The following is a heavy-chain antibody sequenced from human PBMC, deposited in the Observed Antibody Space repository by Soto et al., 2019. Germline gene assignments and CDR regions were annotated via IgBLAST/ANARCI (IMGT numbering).Heavy chain of an antibody. Sequence: QVHLVESGGGVVQPGRSLRLSCAASGFSFSDYGIHWVRQAPGKGLEWVAVIWYDGSKKLYADSVKGRFTISRDNAKNALYLQLKSLRAEDTAVYYCAREGGDGAFDYWGQGTLVTVSS. V-gene: IGHV3-33*01. CDR2: IWYDGSKK. CDR1: GFSFSDYG. D-gene: IGHD3-10*01. J-gene: IGHJ4*02. CDR3: AREGGDGAFDY.